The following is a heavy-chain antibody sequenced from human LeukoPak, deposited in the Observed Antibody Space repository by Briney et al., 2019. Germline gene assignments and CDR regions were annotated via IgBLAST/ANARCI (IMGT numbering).Heavy chain of an antibody. CDR1: GYTFTNYG. Sequence: ASVKVSCKASGYTFTNYGISWVRQAPGQGLEWMGWISAYNGNTNYAQKLQGRVTMTTDTSTSTAYMELRSLRSDDTAVYYCARDVRGIVGMDYFDYWGQGTLVTVSS. CDR3: ARDVRGIVGMDYFDY. D-gene: IGHD3-22*01. V-gene: IGHV1-18*01. CDR2: ISAYNGNT. J-gene: IGHJ4*02.